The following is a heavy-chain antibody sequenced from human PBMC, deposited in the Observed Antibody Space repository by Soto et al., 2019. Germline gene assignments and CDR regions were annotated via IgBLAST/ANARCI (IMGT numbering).Heavy chain of an antibody. CDR2: IIPIFGTA. V-gene: IGHV1-69*01. J-gene: IGHJ6*02. CDR1: GGTFSSYA. D-gene: IGHD2-2*01. Sequence: QVQLVQSGAEVKKPGSSVKVSCKASGGTFSSYAISWVRQAPGQGLEWMGGIIPIFGTANYAQKFQGRVTITADESTSTAYMELSSLRSEDTAVYYCARPVVPAASPKYYYYGMDVWGQGTTVTVSS. CDR3: ARPVVPAASPKYYYYGMDV.